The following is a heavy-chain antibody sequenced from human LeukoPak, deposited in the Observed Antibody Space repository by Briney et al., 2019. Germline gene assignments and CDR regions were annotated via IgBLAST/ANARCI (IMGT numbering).Heavy chain of an antibody. CDR1: GYTFTSYD. V-gene: IGHV1-8*01. J-gene: IGHJ4*02. Sequence: ASVKVSCKASGYTFTSYDINWVRQATGQGLEWMGWMNPNSGNTGYAQNRQGRVTMTTDTSTSTAYMELRSLRSDDTAMYYCARDAGDYGYDYWGQGTLVIVSS. CDR3: ARDAGDYGYDY. CDR2: MNPNSGNT. D-gene: IGHD4-17*01.